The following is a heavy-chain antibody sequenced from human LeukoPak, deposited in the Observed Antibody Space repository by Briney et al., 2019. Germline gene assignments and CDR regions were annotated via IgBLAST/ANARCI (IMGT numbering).Heavy chain of an antibody. J-gene: IGHJ6*03. CDR2: INPNSGGT. CDR3: ARDYYDSSGISNYYYYMDV. V-gene: IGHV1-2*02. Sequence: ASVKVSCKASGYTFTGYYMHWVRQAPGQGLEWMGWINPNSGGTNYAQKFQGRVTMTTDTSTSTAYMELRSLRSDDTAVYYCARDYYDSSGISNYYYYMDVWGKGTTVTVSS. D-gene: IGHD3-22*01. CDR1: GYTFTGYY.